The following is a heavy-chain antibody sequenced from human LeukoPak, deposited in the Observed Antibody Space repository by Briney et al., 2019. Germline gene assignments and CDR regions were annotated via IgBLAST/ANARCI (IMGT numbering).Heavy chain of an antibody. CDR3: ARDSYLGYCSGGSCYRWFDP. CDR2: INHSGST. D-gene: IGHD2-15*01. Sequence: PSETLSLTCAVYGGSFSGYYWSWIRQPPGKGLEWIGEINHSGSTNYNPSLKSRVTISVDTSKNQFSLKLSSVTAADTAMYYCARDSYLGYCSGGSCYRWFDPWGQGTLVTVSS. CDR1: GGSFSGYY. V-gene: IGHV4-34*01. J-gene: IGHJ5*02.